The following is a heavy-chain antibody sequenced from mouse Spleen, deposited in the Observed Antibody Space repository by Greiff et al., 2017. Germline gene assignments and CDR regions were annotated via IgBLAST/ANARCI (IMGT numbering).Heavy chain of an antibody. V-gene: IGHV3-6*01. D-gene: IGHD1-1*01. CDR3: ARGRRYLRGEWFAY. J-gene: IGHJ3*01. CDR2: ISYDGSN. CDR1: GYSITSGYY. Sequence: EVQVVESGPGLVKPSQSLSLTCSVTGYSITSGYYWNWIRQFPGNKLEWMGYISYDGSNNYNPSLKNRISITRDTSKNQFFLKLNSVTTEDTATYYCARGRRYLRGEWFAYWGQGTLVTVSA.